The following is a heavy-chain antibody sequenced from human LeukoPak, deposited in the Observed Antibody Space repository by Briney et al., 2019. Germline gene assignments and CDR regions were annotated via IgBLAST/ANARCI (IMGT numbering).Heavy chain of an antibody. CDR1: GGSISSYY. J-gene: IGHJ4*02. CDR2: IYTSGST. Sequence: PSETLSLTCTVSGGSISSYYWSWIRQTAGRGLEWIGRIYTSGSTNYNPSFKSRVTMTVDTSKNQFSLKLTSVTAADTAVYYCARVKEGIGYFDYWGQGTLVTVSS. CDR3: ARVKEGIGYFDY. V-gene: IGHV4-4*07. D-gene: IGHD2-15*01.